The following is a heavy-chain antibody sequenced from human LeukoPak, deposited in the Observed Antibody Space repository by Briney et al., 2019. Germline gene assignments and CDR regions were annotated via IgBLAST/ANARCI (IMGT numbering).Heavy chain of an antibody. Sequence: GESLKISCKGSGYSFTNYWIGWVRKMPGKGLEWMGIIYPGDSDTRYSPSFQGQVTFSADKSISTAYLQWSSLKASDTATYYCARRSAYLLDYWGQGTLVTVSS. J-gene: IGHJ4*02. V-gene: IGHV5-51*01. CDR3: ARRSAYLLDY. D-gene: IGHD3-3*01. CDR2: IYPGDSDT. CDR1: GYSFTNYW.